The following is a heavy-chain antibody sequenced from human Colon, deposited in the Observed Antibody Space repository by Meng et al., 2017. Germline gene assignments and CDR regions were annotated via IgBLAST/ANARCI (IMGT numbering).Heavy chain of an antibody. CDR3: TSPIY. V-gene: IGHV1-3*01. CDR1: GSTLSSYA. Sequence: QGQLGQLGAEVKKPGASVKVSCKASGSTLSSYAVHWVRQAPGQRLEWMGWINLGNGNTKYSQNFQGRVTITRDTSASTAYMELSSLTSEDTAVYYCTSPIYWGQGTLVTGSS. CDR2: INLGNGNT. D-gene: IGHD3-9*01. J-gene: IGHJ4*02.